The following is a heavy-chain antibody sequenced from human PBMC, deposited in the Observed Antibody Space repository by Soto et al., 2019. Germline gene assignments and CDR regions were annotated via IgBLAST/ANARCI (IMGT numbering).Heavy chain of an antibody. CDR2: ISAYNGNT. CDR3: ARDKGTVVVPNWFDP. Sequence: GASVKVSCKASGYTFTSYGISWVRQAPGQGLEWMGWISAYNGNTNYAQKPQGRVTMTTDTSTSTAYMELRSLRSDDTAVYYCARDKGTVVVPNWFDPWGQGTLVTVSS. J-gene: IGHJ5*02. V-gene: IGHV1-18*01. CDR1: GYTFTSYG. D-gene: IGHD2-15*01.